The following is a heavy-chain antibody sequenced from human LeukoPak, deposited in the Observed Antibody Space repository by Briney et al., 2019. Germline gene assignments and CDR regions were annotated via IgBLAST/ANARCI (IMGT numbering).Heavy chain of an antibody. D-gene: IGHD3-22*01. Sequence: GASVKVSCKASGYTFTSYGISWVRQAPGQGLEWMGWISAYNGNTNYAQKLQGRVTITADKSTSTAYMELSSLRSEDTAVYYCARVLYDSSGLGAFDIWGQGTMVTVSS. CDR2: ISAYNGNT. CDR1: GYTFTSYG. V-gene: IGHV1-18*01. J-gene: IGHJ3*02. CDR3: ARVLYDSSGLGAFDI.